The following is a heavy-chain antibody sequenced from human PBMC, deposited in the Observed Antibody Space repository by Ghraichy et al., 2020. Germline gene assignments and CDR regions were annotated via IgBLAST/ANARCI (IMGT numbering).Heavy chain of an antibody. CDR1: GGSFSGYY. V-gene: IGHV4-34*01. Sequence: SETLSLTCAVYGGSFSGYYWSWIRQPPGKGLEWIGEINHSGSTNYNPSLKSRVTISVDTSKNQFSLKLSSVTAADTAVYYCARARRGGWYLSWGQGTLVTVSS. J-gene: IGHJ5*02. D-gene: IGHD6-19*01. CDR2: INHSGST. CDR3: ARARRGGWYLS.